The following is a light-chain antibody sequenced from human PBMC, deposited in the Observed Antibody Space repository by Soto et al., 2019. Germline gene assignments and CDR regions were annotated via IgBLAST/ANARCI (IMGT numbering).Light chain of an antibody. Sequence: MTQSPSSLSASVGDRVTLSCRASQSVSSNLAWYQQKPGQAPRLLIFGASDRATGTPDRFSGSGSGTDFTLTISRLEPEDSAVYYCQQFDDSVTFGQGTRLEIK. CDR3: QQFDDSVT. J-gene: IGKJ5*01. CDR2: GAS. V-gene: IGKV3D-15*01. CDR1: QSVSSN.